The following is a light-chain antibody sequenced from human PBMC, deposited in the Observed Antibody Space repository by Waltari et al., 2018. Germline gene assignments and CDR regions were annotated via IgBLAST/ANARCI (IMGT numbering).Light chain of an antibody. CDR2: AAS. CDR3: QQSYTTPFT. J-gene: IGKJ3*01. Sequence: DIQMTQSPSSLSASIGDRVTITCRASQDISDYLNWYQHEPGEAPKLLIYAASSLQSGVPSRFSGSGSGADFTLTISSLQPEDFATYYCQQSYTTPFTFGPGTKVDI. CDR1: QDISDY. V-gene: IGKV1-39*01.